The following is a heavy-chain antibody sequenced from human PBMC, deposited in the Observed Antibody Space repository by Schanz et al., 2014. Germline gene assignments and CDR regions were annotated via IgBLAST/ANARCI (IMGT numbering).Heavy chain of an antibody. J-gene: IGHJ4*02. CDR1: GFTFSSYT. Sequence: EVQLVESGGALVQPGGSLRLSCSVSGFTFSSYTMHWVRQAPGRGLEWVSDISDSGDSTHYADSVKGRFTISRDNAKNSLFLQMNSLSAEDTAVYYCAKVAPAATYLDSWGLGTLVTVSS. V-gene: IGHV3-48*03. D-gene: IGHD2-2*01. CDR2: ISDSGDST. CDR3: AKVAPAATYLDS.